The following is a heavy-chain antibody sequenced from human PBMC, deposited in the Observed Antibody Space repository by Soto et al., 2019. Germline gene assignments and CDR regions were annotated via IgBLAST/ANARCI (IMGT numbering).Heavy chain of an antibody. CDR1: GLTASNNY. V-gene: IGHV3-66*01. CDR2: IFSGGDT. J-gene: IGHJ6*03. CDR3: ATTYYYYMDV. Sequence: EVQPAESGGGLVQPGGSLRLSCAASGLTASNNYVSWVRQAPGKGLEWLSLIFSGGDTYYADSVKARFTISRDNSKKTVYLQMNSLRAEDTAVYYCATTYYYYMDVWGKGTTVTVSS.